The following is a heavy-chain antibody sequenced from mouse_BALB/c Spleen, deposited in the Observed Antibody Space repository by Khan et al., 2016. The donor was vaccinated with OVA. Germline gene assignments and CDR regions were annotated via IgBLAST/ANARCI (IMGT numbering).Heavy chain of an antibody. J-gene: IGHJ2*01. CDR1: GYSLTRYG. Sequence: VQLQESGPGLVAPSQSLSITCTVYGYSLTRYGVHWVRQPPGKGLAWLGLIWAGGSTNYNWALMSRLSISIDTSKSLVFLIMNSLQTDDTALYYCARSKYVASYWGQGTTLTVSS. CDR3: ARSKYVASY. V-gene: IGHV2-9*02. CDR2: IWAGGST. D-gene: IGHD6-2*01.